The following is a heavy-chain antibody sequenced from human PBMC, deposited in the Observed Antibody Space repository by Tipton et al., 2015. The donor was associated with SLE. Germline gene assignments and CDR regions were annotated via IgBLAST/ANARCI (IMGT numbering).Heavy chain of an antibody. V-gene: IGHV3-53*01. D-gene: IGHD6-19*01. Sequence: SLRLSCAASGFIFSSYEMNWVRQAPGKGLEWVSVIYTDGTSYYADSVKGRFTIPRDTSKNTLYLQMSSLTVEDTAVYYCARDGAFAYSSGWDFDYWGQGTLVTVSS. CDR2: IYTDGTS. CDR3: ARDGAFAYSSGWDFDY. J-gene: IGHJ4*02. CDR1: GFIFSSYE.